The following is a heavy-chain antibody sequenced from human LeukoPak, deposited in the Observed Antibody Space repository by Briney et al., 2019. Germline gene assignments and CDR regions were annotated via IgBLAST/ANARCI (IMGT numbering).Heavy chain of an antibody. D-gene: IGHD5-18*01. V-gene: IGHV4-59*08. Sequence: SETLSLTCTVSGGSISSYYWSWIRQPPGKGLEWIGYIYYSGSTNYNPSLKSRVTISVDTSKNQFSLKLSSVTAADTAVYYCARGAGDTAMLEDYWGQGTLVTVSS. CDR3: ARGAGDTAMLEDY. J-gene: IGHJ4*02. CDR2: IYYSGST. CDR1: GGSISSYY.